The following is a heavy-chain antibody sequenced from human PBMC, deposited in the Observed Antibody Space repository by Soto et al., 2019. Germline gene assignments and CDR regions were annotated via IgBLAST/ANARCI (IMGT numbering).Heavy chain of an antibody. CDR3: VKGLSAAARFDC. CDR2: ISGVGSST. Sequence: GGSLRLSCAASGLTFSSSAMSWVRQAPGKGLEWVSAISGVGSSTYYADPVKGRFTISRDNSKNTLYLQMSSLRAEDTAIYYCVKGLSAAARFDCWGQGTQVTVSS. V-gene: IGHV3-23*01. D-gene: IGHD2-2*01. J-gene: IGHJ4*02. CDR1: GLTFSSSA.